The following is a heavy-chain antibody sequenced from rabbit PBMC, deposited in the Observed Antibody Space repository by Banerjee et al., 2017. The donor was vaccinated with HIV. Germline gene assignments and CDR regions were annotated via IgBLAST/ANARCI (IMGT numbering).Heavy chain of an antibody. D-gene: IGHD7-1*01. J-gene: IGHJ4*01. CDR1: GFSFSSGYD. Sequence: QSLEESGGDLVKPGASLTLTCTASGFSFSSGYDMCWVRQAPGKGLEWIACIGAGSTYYATWAKGRFTISKTSSTTVTLQMTSLTAADTATYFCVRETETYAGYAGYVYYFNLWGQGTLVTVS. CDR2: IGAGST. V-gene: IGHV1S40*01. CDR3: VRETETYAGYAGYVYYFNL.